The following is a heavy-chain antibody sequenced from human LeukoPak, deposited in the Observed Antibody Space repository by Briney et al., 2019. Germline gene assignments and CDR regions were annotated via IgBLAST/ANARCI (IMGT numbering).Heavy chain of an antibody. CDR1: GYTFTSYD. J-gene: IGHJ6*02. CDR3: ARVAVDYYDFWSGYYYYYYGMDV. Sequence: ASVKVSCKASGYTFTSYDINWLRQATGQGPEWMGWMNPNSGNTGYAQKFQGRVTMTRNTSISTAYMELSSLRSEDTAVYYCARVAVDYYDFWSGYYYYYYGMDVWGQGTTVTVSS. V-gene: IGHV1-8*01. D-gene: IGHD3-3*01. CDR2: MNPNSGNT.